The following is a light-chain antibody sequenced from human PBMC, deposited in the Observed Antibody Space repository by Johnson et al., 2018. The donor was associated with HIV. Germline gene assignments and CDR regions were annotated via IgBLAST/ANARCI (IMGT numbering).Light chain of an antibody. CDR2: DNN. Sequence: QSVLTQPPSVSAAPGQKVTISCSGSSSNIGNNYVSWYQQLPGTAPKLLIYDNNNRPSGIPDRLSCPKSGTSATLGITGLQTGDEADYYCGTWDSSLSAYVFGTGTKVTVL. CDR3: GTWDSSLSAYV. CDR1: SSNIGNNY. V-gene: IGLV1-51*01. J-gene: IGLJ1*01.